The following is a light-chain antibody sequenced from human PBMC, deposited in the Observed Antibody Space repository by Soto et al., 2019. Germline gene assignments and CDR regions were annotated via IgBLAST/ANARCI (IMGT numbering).Light chain of an antibody. CDR3: QQRSNWPT. CDR2: DAS. J-gene: IGKJ3*01. CDR1: QSLSSY. Sequence: EIVLTQSPATLSLSPGERATLSCRASQSLSSYLAWYQQKPGQAPRLLIYDASNRATGIPARFSGSGSGTDFTLTISSLEPEDFAVYCCQQRSNWPTFGPGTKVDIK. V-gene: IGKV3-11*01.